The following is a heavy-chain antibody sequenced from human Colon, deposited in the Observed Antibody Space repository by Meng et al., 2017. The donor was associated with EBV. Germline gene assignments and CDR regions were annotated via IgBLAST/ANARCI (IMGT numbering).Heavy chain of an antibody. V-gene: IGHV1-18*01. J-gene: IGHJ1*01. CDR3: VGEREDGSSGVYFRH. CDR2: IRAYNGNT. Sequence: VRMGKMRVAVKKPVPSLTVSCKGFAYHITSYGISCAAQARRKGHEWMGWIRAYNGNTNPAQNLQGRVTMPRDTYTSTAYMELRTLRYDETAAYYCVGEREDGSSGVYFRHWGQGTLVTVSS. CDR1: AYHITSYG. D-gene: IGHD2-15*01.